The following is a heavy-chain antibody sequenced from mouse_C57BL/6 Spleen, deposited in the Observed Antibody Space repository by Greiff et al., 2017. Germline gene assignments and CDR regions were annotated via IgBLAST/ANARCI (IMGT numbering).Heavy chain of an antibody. CDR3: ARAGFTTVVARYAMDY. V-gene: IGHV1-31*01. CDR1: GYSFTGYY. D-gene: IGHD1-1*01. Sequence: VQLQQSGPELVKPGASVKISCKASGYSFTGYYMHWVKQSHGNILDWIGYIYPYNGVSSYNQKFKGKATLTVDKSSSTAYMELRSLTSEDSAGYYCARAGFTTVVARYAMDYWGQGTSVTVSS. CDR2: IYPYNGVS. J-gene: IGHJ4*01.